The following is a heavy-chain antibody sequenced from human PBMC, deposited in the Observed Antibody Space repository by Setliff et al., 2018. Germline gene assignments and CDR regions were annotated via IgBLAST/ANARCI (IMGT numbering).Heavy chain of an antibody. CDR3: AKAKGGYSSGRPFDY. Sequence: PGGSLRLSCAASGFTFSDCAMHWVRQAPGKGLEWVAVVSYDGNYKYYADSVKGRFTISRDNSKNTLYLQMNSLRAEDTAVYYCAKAKGGYSSGRPFDYWGQGTLVTVSS. V-gene: IGHV3-30-3*01. D-gene: IGHD6-19*01. CDR2: VSYDGNYK. J-gene: IGHJ4*02. CDR1: GFTFSDCA.